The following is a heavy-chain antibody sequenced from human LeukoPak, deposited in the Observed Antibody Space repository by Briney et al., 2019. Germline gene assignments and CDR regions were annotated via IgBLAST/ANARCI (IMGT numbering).Heavy chain of an antibody. CDR1: GFSFSAYG. CDR2: IWYDGSSK. CDR3: ARPQSSSLIVY. D-gene: IGHD6-13*01. J-gene: IGHJ4*02. Sequence: PGGSLRLSCAASGFSFSAYGVHWVRQAPGKGLEWVAVIWYDGSSKDYADSVKGRFTLSRDNSKNTLYLQMNSLTVEDTAVYYCARPQSSSLIVYWGQGTLVTVSS. V-gene: IGHV3-33*01.